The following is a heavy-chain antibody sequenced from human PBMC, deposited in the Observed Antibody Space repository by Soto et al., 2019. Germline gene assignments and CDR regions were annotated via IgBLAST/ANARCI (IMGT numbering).Heavy chain of an antibody. D-gene: IGHD4-17*01. V-gene: IGHV3-74*01. Sequence: EVQLVESGGGLVQPGGSLRLSCAASGFTFFAYWIHWVRQVPGKGLVWVSRINSDGSHTSYADSVRGRFTISRDNSKNTVYLQMNSLTAEDTAVYYCAKEGDYGDDAGENWFDSWGPGSLVTVSS. CDR2: INSDGSHT. CDR1: GFTFFAYW. J-gene: IGHJ5*01. CDR3: AKEGDYGDDAGENWFDS.